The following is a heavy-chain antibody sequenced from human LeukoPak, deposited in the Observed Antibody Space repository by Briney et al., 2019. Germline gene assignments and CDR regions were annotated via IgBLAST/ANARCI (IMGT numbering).Heavy chain of an antibody. CDR3: ARGDRHYFDY. J-gene: IGHJ4*02. CDR1: GFTFSSYE. Sequence: GGSLRLSCAASGFTFSSYEMNWVRQAPGKGLEWVSYIRGSGSTIYYADSVKGRFTISRDNAKNSLYLQMNSLRAEDTAVYYCARGDRHYFDYWGQGTLVTVSS. V-gene: IGHV3-48*03. CDR2: IRGSGSTI.